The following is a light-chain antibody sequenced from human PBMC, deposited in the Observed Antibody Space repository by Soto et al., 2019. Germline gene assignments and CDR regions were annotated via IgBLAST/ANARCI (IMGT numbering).Light chain of an antibody. Sequence: EIVLTQSPATLSLSPGERATFSCRASQSVSSDLGWYQHKPGQAPRLLIYDASNRATGIPARFSGSGSGTDFTLTISSLEPEDFAVYYCQQRSNWPPLTFGGGTKVEIK. CDR3: QQRSNWPPLT. CDR1: QSVSSD. V-gene: IGKV3-11*01. CDR2: DAS. J-gene: IGKJ4*01.